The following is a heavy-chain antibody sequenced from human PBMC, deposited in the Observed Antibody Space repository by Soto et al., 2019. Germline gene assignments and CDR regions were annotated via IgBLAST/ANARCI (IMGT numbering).Heavy chain of an antibody. J-gene: IGHJ6*01. D-gene: IGHD6-6*01. CDR2: IYPGDSDT. V-gene: IGHV5-51*01. Sequence: GASLKISCKGTGYRFASYWIAWVRQMHGKGLEWMGIIYPGDSDTRYSPSFHGLVTMSVDKSSNTAYLQWSSLKASDTAIYYCARQGSSGYYNYEMDVVEQETMVTAST. CDR1: GYRFASYW. CDR3: ARQGSSGYYNYEMDV.